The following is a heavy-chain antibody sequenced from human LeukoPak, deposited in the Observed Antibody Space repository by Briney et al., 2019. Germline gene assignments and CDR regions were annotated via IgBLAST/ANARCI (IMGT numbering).Heavy chain of an antibody. CDR2: MFYSGST. J-gene: IGHJ4*02. V-gene: IGHV4-39*07. D-gene: IGHD6-19*01. CDR3: ARVEDSSGVNIDY. Sequence: SETLSLTCTVSVGSITSGSYYWGWIRQPPGKGLEWIGSMFYSGSTYYNPSLKSRVTISVDTSKNQFSLKLSSVTAADTAVYYCARVEDSSGVNIDYWGQGTLVTVSS. CDR1: VGSITSGSYY.